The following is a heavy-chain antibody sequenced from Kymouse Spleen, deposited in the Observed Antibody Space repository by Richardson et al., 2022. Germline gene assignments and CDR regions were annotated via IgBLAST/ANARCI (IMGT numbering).Heavy chain of an antibody. V-gene: IGHV3-33*01. J-gene: IGHJ3*02. CDR2: IWYDGSNK. CDR1: GFTFSSYG. CDR3: ARAANFDAFDI. Sequence: QVQLVESGGGVVQPGRSLRLSCAASGFTFSSYGMHWVRQAPGKGLEWVAVIWYDGSNKYYADSVKGRFTISRDNSKNTLYLQMNSLRAEDTAVYYCARAANFDAFDIWGQGTMVTVSS. D-gene: IGHD7-27*02.